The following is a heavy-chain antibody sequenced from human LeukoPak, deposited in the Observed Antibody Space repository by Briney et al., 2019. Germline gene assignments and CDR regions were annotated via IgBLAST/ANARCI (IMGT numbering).Heavy chain of an antibody. V-gene: IGHV3-23*01. J-gene: IGHJ5*02. CDR2: ICGSGSTK. CDR3: XXADNHVLLWLGDPRPKPNTWFDP. Sequence: AGGSLRLSCTASGFTFTSWSMSGVRQPPGKGLEWVAAICGSGSTKYYASSVRGRFTISRDNSKNTLYLQMSSLRAEDTAVYYCXXADNHVLLWLGDPRPKPNTWFDPWGQGTLVTVS. CDR1: GFTFTSWS. D-gene: IGHD3-10*01.